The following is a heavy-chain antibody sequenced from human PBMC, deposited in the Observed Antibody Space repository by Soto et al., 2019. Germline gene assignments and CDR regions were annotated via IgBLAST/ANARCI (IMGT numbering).Heavy chain of an antibody. D-gene: IGHD6-13*01. V-gene: IGHV1-2*02. J-gene: IGHJ4*02. CDR1: GYTFSGFY. Sequence: ASVKVSCKASGYTFSGFYMHWLRQAPGQGLEWMGWINPNSGGTKSAEKFQGRVTMTRDTSISTAYMELSRLTSDDTAVYYCAGASRSCTAGFDCWGQGTQVTVSS. CDR2: INPNSGGT. CDR3: AGASRSCTAGFDC.